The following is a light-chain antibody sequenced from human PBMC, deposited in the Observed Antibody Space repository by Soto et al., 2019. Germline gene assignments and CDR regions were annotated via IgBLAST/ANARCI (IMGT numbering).Light chain of an antibody. J-gene: IGLJ3*02. V-gene: IGLV2-14*03. CDR1: SSAIGAYNY. CDR3: SSYSGGSTPVV. CDR2: DVT. Sequence: QSALTQPASVSGSPGQSITISCTGTSSAIGAYNYVSWYQLHPGKAPKLMIYDVTNRPSGISNHFSGSKSGNTASLTISGLQAEDEADYYCSSYSGGSTPVVFGGGTQLT.